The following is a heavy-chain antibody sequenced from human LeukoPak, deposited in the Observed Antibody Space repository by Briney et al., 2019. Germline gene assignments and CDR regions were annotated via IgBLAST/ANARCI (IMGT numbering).Heavy chain of an antibody. Sequence: ASVKVSCKASGYTFTSYGISWVRQAPGQGLEWMGWISAYNGNTNYAQKLQGRVTMTTDTSTSTGYMELRSLRSDDTAVYYCARGGVTIFGVVTTIDYWGQGTLVTVSS. J-gene: IGHJ4*02. D-gene: IGHD3-3*01. V-gene: IGHV1-18*01. CDR1: GYTFTSYG. CDR2: ISAYNGNT. CDR3: ARGGVTIFGVVTTIDY.